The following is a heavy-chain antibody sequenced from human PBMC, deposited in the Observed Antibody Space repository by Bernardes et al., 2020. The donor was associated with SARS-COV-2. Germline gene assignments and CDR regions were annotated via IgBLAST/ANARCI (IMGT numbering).Heavy chain of an antibody. V-gene: IGHV3-66*01. CDR2: IYSGGTT. CDR1: GFTVSSTY. CDR3: ATNWELGG. J-gene: IGHJ4*02. Sequence: GGSLRLSCAASGFTVSSTYMNWVRQAPGKGLEWVAVIYSGGTTYYADSVKGRFTISRDNSKNTLYLQMNSLRAEDTAVYYCATNWELGGWGQGTLVTVSS. D-gene: IGHD1-26*01.